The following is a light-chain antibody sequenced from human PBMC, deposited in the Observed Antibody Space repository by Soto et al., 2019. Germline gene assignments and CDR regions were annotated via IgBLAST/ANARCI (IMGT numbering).Light chain of an antibody. CDR2: LNSDGSH. CDR3: QTWGTGIQGV. V-gene: IGLV4-69*01. Sequence: QLVLTQSPSASASLGASVKLTCTLSSGHSSYAIAWHRQQPEKGPRYLMKLNSDGSHSKGDGIPDRFSGSSSGAERYLTISSLQSEDEADYYCQTWGTGIQGVFGGGTKVTVL. CDR1: SGHSSYA. J-gene: IGLJ3*02.